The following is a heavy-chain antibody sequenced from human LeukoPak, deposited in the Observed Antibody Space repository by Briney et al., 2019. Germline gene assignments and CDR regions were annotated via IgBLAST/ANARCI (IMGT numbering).Heavy chain of an antibody. V-gene: IGHV4-30-2*01. CDR2: IYHSGST. D-gene: IGHD3-10*01. CDR3: ASSKTYGSGSYYAFDI. Sequence: SETLSLTCAVSGVSISSGGYSWSWIRQPPGKGLEWIGYIYHSGSTYYNPFLKSRVTISVDRSKNQFSLKLSSVTAADTAVYYCASSKTYGSGSYYAFDIWGQGTMVTVSS. J-gene: IGHJ3*02. CDR1: GVSISSGGYS.